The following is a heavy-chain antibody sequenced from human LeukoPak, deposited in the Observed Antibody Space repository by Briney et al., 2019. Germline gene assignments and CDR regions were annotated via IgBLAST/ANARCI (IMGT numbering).Heavy chain of an antibody. CDR1: GGSISSGSYY. J-gene: IGHJ4*02. Sequence: SETLSLTCTVSGGSISSGSYYWSWIRQPAGKGLEWIGRIYTSGSTNYNPSLKSRVTISVDTSKNQFSLKLSSVTAADTAVYYCARGFSSSWFDYWGQGTLVTVSS. D-gene: IGHD6-13*01. CDR3: ARGFSSSWFDY. CDR2: IYTSGST. V-gene: IGHV4-61*02.